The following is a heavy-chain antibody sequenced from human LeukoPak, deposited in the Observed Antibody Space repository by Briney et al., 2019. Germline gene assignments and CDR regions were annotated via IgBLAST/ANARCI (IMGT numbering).Heavy chain of an antibody. D-gene: IGHD6-13*01. CDR3: ARGSSSWYYFDY. CDR2: IYTSGST. Sequence: SETLSLTCTVSGGAVSSYYWSWFRQPAGKGLEWIGRIYTSGSTNYNPSLKSRVTISVDTSKNQFSLKLSSVTAADTAVYYCARGSSSWYYFDYWGQGTLVTVSS. V-gene: IGHV4-4*07. J-gene: IGHJ4*02. CDR1: GGAVSSYY.